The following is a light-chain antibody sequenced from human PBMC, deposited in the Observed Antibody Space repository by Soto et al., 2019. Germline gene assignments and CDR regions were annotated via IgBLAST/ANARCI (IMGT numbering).Light chain of an antibody. CDR3: CSYAGSYRLYV. V-gene: IGLV2-18*02. Sequence: QSALTQPRSVSGSPSQSVTISCTGTSSDVGSYDRVSWYQQPPGTAPKLIIYGVTNRPSGVPDRFSGSKSGDTASLTISGLQAEDEADYYCCSYAGSYRLYVFGTGTKVTVL. J-gene: IGLJ1*01. CDR2: GVT. CDR1: SSDVGSYDR.